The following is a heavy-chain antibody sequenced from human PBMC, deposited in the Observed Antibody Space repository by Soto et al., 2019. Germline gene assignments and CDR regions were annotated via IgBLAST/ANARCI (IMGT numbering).Heavy chain of an antibody. Sequence: SGPTLVNPTQTLTLTCTFSGFSVTTSGVGVGWIRQPPGKALEWLALIYWDDDKRHSPSLESRLTITKDTSKNQVVLTMTNMDPVDTATYYCARRRDGYNDLDYWGQGTLVTVSS. V-gene: IGHV2-5*02. D-gene: IGHD5-12*01. CDR1: GFSVTTSGVG. J-gene: IGHJ4*02. CDR2: IYWDDDK. CDR3: ARRRDGYNDLDY.